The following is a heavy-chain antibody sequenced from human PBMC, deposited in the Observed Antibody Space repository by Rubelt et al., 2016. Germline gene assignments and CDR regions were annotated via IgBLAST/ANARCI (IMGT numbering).Heavy chain of an antibody. J-gene: IGHJ4*02. V-gene: IGHV3-30*04. D-gene: IGHD3-9*01. CDR1: GFTFSSYA. CDR2: ISYDGSNK. Sequence: QGQLVESGGGVVQPGRSLRLSCAASGFTFSSYAMHWVRQAPGKGLEWVAVISYDGSNKYYADSVKGRFTISRDNSKNTRYLQMNSLRAEDTAVYYCAREFEAVDYWGQGTLVTVSS. CDR3: AREFEAVDY.